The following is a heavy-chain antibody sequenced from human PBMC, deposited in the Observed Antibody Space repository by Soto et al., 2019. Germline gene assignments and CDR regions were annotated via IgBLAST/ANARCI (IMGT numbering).Heavy chain of an antibody. D-gene: IGHD2-2*02. CDR3: AREGHIVVVPAAIEYVDYYGMDV. CDR1: GFTFSSYS. J-gene: IGHJ6*02. Sequence: NPGGSLRLSCAASGFTFSSYSMNWVRQAPGKGLEWVSSISSSSSYIYYADSVKGRFTISRDNAKDSLYLQMNSLRAEDTAVYYCAREGHIVVVPAAIEYVDYYGMDVWGQGTTVTVSS. CDR2: ISSSSSYI. V-gene: IGHV3-21*01.